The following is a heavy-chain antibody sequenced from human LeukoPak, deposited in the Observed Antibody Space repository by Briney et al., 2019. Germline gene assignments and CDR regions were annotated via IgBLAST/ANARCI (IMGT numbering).Heavy chain of an antibody. CDR3: ARGLMVRGLIVGFAFDI. CDR1: GHTFTGYY. J-gene: IGHJ3*02. Sequence: ASVKVSCKASGHTFTGYYMHWVRQAPGQGLEWMGWINPNSGGTNYAQKFQGRVTMTRDTSVSTAYMELSRLRSDDTAVYYCARGLMVRGLIVGFAFDIWGQGTMVTVSS. V-gene: IGHV1-2*02. CDR2: INPNSGGT. D-gene: IGHD3-10*01.